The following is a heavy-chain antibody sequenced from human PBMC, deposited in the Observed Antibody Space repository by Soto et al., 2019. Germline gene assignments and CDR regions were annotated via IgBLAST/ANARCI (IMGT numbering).Heavy chain of an antibody. CDR3: ANESLDYFDSGRFYAPAFDH. J-gene: IGHJ4*02. CDR1: GFTFSSFA. V-gene: IGHV3-30*18. CDR2: ISFDGRDI. D-gene: IGHD3-10*01. Sequence: QVQLVESGGGVVHPGTSLRLSCVTSGFTFSSFAMDWVRQAPGKGLEWVAAISFDGRDISYRESVKGRFTISRDKFKNTVYLQMNSLRPQDTAVYYCANESLDYFDSGRFYAPAFDHWGQGTLVTVSS.